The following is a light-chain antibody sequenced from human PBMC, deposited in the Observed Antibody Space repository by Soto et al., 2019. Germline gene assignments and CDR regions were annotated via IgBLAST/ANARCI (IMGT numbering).Light chain of an antibody. V-gene: IGKV1-5*03. Sequence: DIQLTQSPSTLSASVGDRPTLTCRASQSISSWLAWYQQTPGKAPKLLIYEASSLESGVPSRFSGIGSGTECTLTISSLQPDDFSTYYSQQYNSYSRTFGQGTKVDIK. J-gene: IGKJ1*01. CDR2: EAS. CDR1: QSISSW. CDR3: QQYNSYSRT.